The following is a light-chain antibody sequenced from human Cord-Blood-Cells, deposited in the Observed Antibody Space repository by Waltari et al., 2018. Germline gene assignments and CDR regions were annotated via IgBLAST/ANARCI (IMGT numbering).Light chain of an antibody. J-gene: IGKJ3*01. CDR2: DAS. Sequence: EIVLTQSPATLSLSPGERATLSCSASQSVRSYLAWYQQKPGQAPRLLIYDASNRATGIPARFSASGSETDFTHTISSLEPEDFAVYYCKQRSNGHTLGPGTKVDI. CDR3: KQRSNGHT. CDR1: QSVRSY. V-gene: IGKV3-11*01.